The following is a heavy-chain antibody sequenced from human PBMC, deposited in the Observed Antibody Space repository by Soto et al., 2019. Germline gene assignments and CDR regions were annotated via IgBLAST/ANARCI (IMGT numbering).Heavy chain of an antibody. CDR3: ARHSLALRKNNWFDP. D-gene: IGHD3-3*02. CDR1: GDSIISRDFY. J-gene: IGHJ5*02. V-gene: IGHV4-39*01. Sequence: XETLSLTCTVSGDSIISRDFYWGWVRQPPGKGLEWIGSIFYLGSSYYNPSLKSRVTMSVDTSKNQFSLRLRSVTAADTALYFCARHSLALRKNNWFDPWGQGIMVTVSS. CDR2: IFYLGSS.